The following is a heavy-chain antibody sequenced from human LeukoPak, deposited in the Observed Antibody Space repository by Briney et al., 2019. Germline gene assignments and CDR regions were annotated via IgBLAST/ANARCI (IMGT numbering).Heavy chain of an antibody. CDR2: IYYSGST. V-gene: IGHV4-39*01. CDR3: ARQPYYDILTGYYPENFDY. Sequence: SETLSLTCTVSGGSISSSGYYWGWIRQPPGKGLEWIGSIYYSGSTYYNPSLKSRVTISVDTSKNQFSLKLSSVTAADTAVYYCARQPYYDILTGYYPENFDYWGQGTLVTVSS. CDR1: GGSISSSGYY. D-gene: IGHD3-9*01. J-gene: IGHJ4*02.